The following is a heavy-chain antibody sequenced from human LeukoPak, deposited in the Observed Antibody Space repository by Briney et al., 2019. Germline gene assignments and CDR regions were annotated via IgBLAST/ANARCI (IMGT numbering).Heavy chain of an antibody. Sequence: GGSLRLSCAASGFSVSNNYMSWVRQAPGKGLECVSAISSSGSNTYYADSVKGRFTISRDNSKNTLYLQMNSLRAEDTAVYYCAKDGRYCSSNTCYRYFDSWGQGALVTVSS. V-gene: IGHV3-23*01. J-gene: IGHJ4*02. CDR2: ISSSGSNT. CDR1: GFSVSNNY. D-gene: IGHD2-2*01. CDR3: AKDGRYCSSNTCYRYFDS.